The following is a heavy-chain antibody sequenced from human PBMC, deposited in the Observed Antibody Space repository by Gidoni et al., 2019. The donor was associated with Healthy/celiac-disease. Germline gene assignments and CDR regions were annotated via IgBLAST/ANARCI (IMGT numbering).Heavy chain of an antibody. V-gene: IGHV1-24*01. D-gene: IGHD5-12*01. J-gene: IGHJ4*02. CDR3: ATIAYSGYDWGGYFDY. CDR1: GYPLTELS. Sequence: QVQLVQSGAEVKKPGTSVKVSCKVSGYPLTELSMHWVLQAPGKGLEGMGGFDPEDGETIYAQKFQGRVTMTEDTSTDTAYMELSSLRSEDTAVYYCATIAYSGYDWGGYFDYWGQGTLVTVSS. CDR2: FDPEDGET.